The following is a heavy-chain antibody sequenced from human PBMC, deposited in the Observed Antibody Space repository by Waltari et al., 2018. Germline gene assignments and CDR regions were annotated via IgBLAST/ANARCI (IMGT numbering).Heavy chain of an antibody. CDR1: GGTLSSYA. J-gene: IGHJ6*03. D-gene: IGHD1-20*01. CDR3: AGSTRINGSISYYYYMEV. CDR2: TIALVNLP. Sequence: QVHLVQSRAEVKTPGSSVKVSCKASGGTLSSYAISWVRQAPGPGLEWMGGTIALVNLPNYAQKFHGRVTITADKSTNTVYLELSGLRSEDTSIYYCAGSTRINGSISYYYYMEVWGKGTTVTVYS. V-gene: IGHV1-69*10.